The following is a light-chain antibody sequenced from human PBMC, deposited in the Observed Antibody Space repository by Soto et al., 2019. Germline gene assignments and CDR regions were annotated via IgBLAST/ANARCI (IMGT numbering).Light chain of an antibody. CDR1: QIVSSSY. V-gene: IGKV3-20*01. Sequence: VLTHSSGTLSLSPGERATHSCRANQIVSSSYLAWYQQKPGQAPRPLIYGASSMAIGIPDRFSGSGSGTDFTLTIRRLEPEDFAVYYCQQYGSSPWTFGQGTKVDIK. J-gene: IGKJ1*01. CDR2: GAS. CDR3: QQYGSSPWT.